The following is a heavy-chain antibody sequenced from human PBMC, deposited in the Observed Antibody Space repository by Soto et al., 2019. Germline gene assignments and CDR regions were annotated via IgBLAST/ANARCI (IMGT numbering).Heavy chain of an antibody. CDR3: ARVMTTVTTLNYYYYMDV. CDR1: GGSISSYY. J-gene: IGHJ6*03. CDR2: IYYSGST. V-gene: IGHV4-59*01. Sequence: SETLSLTCTVSGGSISSYYWSWIRQPPGKGLEWIGYIYYSGSTNYNPSLKSRVTISVDTSKNQFSLKLSSVTAADTAVYYCARVMTTVTTLNYYYYMDVWGKGTTVTVSS. D-gene: IGHD4-17*01.